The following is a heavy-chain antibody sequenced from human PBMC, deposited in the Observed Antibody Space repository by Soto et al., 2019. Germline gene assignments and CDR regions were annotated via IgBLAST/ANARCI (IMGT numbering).Heavy chain of an antibody. V-gene: IGHV3-74*01. D-gene: IGHD3-10*01. J-gene: IGHJ6*02. CDR1: GFTSSNYW. Sequence: EVQLVESGGGLVQPGGSLRLSCAASGFTSSNYWMHWVRQAPGKGLVWVSRIKSDGSSTSYADSVKGRFTISRDNVKNTLDLQMHGLRAEDMAVYYCARSVRSGSFPYYYYAMDVWGQGTTVTVSS. CDR3: ARSVRSGSFPYYYYAMDV. CDR2: IKSDGSST.